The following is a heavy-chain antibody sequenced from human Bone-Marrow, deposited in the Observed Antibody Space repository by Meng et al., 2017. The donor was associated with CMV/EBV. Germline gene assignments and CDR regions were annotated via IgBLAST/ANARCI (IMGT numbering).Heavy chain of an antibody. V-gene: IGHV1-2*02. CDR2: INPNSGGT. Sequence: ASVKVSCKASGYTFTSYGISWVRQAPGQGLEWMGWINPNSGGTKYAQKFQGRVTMTRDTSISTAYMELSRLRSDDTAVYYCARVGLRGAYWFDPWGQGTLVTVSS. J-gene: IGHJ5*02. CDR3: ARVGLRGAYWFDP. CDR1: GYTFTSYG. D-gene: IGHD3-16*01.